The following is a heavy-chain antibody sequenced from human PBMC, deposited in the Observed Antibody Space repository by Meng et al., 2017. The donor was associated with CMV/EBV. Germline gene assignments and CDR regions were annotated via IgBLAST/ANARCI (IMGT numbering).Heavy chain of an antibody. V-gene: IGHV4-34*01. CDR3: ARGAVLVTMVRGVIGGVPNWFDP. D-gene: IGHD3-10*01. J-gene: IGHJ5*02. CDR2: INHSGST. Sequence: YDWSWISQPPGKGLEWIGEINHSGSTNYNPSLKSRVTISVDTSKNQFSLKLSSVTAADTAVYYCARGAVLVTMVRGVIGGVPNWFDPWGQGTLVTVSS. CDR1: YD.